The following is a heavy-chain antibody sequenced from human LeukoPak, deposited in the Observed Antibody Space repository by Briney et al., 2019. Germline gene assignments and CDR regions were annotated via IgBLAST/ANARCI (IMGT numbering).Heavy chain of an antibody. J-gene: IGHJ6*03. CDR2: IYSGGST. CDR1: EFSVGSNY. D-gene: IGHD3-16*02. V-gene: IGHV3-66*01. Sequence: GGSLRLSCAASEFSVGSNYMTWVRQAPGKGLEWVSLIYSGGSTYYADSVKGRFTISRDNAKNSFYLQMNSLRAEDTALYYCARDRGGIGYYMDVWGKGTTVTVSS. CDR3: ARDRGGIGYYMDV.